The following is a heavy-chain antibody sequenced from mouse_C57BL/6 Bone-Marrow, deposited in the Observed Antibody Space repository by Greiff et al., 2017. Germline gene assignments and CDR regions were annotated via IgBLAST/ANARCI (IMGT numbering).Heavy chain of an antibody. CDR3: ASYYDAMDF. CDR1: GFSFTSYG. J-gene: IGHJ4*01. V-gene: IGHV2-2*01. Sequence: VQLQQSGPGLVQPSQCLSITCTVSGFSFTSYGVHWVRQSPGKGLEWLGVIWSGGSTDYNAAFISSLSISKDNSKSQVFFKMNSLQAADTALYYCASYYDAMDFWGQGTSVTVSS. CDR2: IWSGGST.